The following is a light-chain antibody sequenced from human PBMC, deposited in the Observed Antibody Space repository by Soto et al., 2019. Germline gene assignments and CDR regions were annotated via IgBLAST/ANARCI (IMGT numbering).Light chain of an antibody. CDR3: QQYNRFSWT. J-gene: IGKJ1*01. CDR2: KAP. CDR1: QSIDKW. Sequence: DIQMTQSPSTLSASVGDRVTITCRASQSIDKWLAWYQQQPGNAPKLLIYKAPLLQSGVPSRFSGRGSGKEFTLTISSLQPDDVGSYFCQQYNRFSWTFGQGTKVEIK. V-gene: IGKV1-5*03.